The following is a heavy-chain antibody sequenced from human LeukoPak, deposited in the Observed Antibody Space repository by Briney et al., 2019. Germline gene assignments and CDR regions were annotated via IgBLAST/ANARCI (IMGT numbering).Heavy chain of an antibody. D-gene: IGHD3-10*01. V-gene: IGHV3-33*01. CDR3: ARGQFITMVRGVLGVGYYFDY. J-gene: IGHJ4*02. CDR2: IWYDGSNK. Sequence: PGGSLTLSCAASGFTLSSYGMHWVRQATDGGLEWVAVIWYDGSNKYYADSVKGRFTISRDNSKSTLYLQMNSLRAEDTAVYYCARGQFITMVRGVLGVGYYFDYWGQGTLVTVSS. CDR1: GFTLSSYG.